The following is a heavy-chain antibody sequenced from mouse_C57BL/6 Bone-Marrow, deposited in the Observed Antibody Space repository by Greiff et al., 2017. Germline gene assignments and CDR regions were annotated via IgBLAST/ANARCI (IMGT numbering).Heavy chain of an antibody. V-gene: IGHV1-81*01. CDR2: IYPRSGNT. CDR3: ARLRYYGSSYAGY. D-gene: IGHD1-1*01. J-gene: IGHJ2*01. Sequence: QVQLQQSGAELARPGASVKLSCKASGYTFTSYGISWVKQRTGQGLEWIGEIYPRSGNTYYNEKFKGKATLTADKSSSTAYMELRSLTSEDSAVYFCARLRYYGSSYAGYGGQGTTLTVSS. CDR1: GYTFTSYG.